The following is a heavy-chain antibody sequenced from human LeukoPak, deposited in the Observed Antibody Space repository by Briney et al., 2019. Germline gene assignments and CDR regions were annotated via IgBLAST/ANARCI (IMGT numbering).Heavy chain of an antibody. J-gene: IGHJ4*02. Sequence: GGSLRLSCAASGFTVSSNYMSWVRQAPGKGLEWVSVVYSGGSTHYADSVKGRSTISRDNSKNTLYLHMNSLRAEDTAVYYCATADSGSYYSGFDYWGQGTLVTVSS. D-gene: IGHD1-26*01. V-gene: IGHV3-66*01. CDR3: ATADSGSYYSGFDY. CDR1: GFTVSSNY. CDR2: VYSGGST.